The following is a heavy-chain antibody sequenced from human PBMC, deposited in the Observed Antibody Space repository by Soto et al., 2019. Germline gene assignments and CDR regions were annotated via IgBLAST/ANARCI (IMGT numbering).Heavy chain of an antibody. D-gene: IGHD2-2*01. CDR3: ARGSIVVPAARNFDP. CDR1: GFTFGSYE. CDR2: ISSSGSTI. V-gene: IGHV3-48*03. Sequence: VGSLRLSCAASGFTFGSYEMNWFRQAPVNGLEWVSYISSSGSTIYYADSVKGRFTISRDNAKNSLYLQMNSLRADDTAVYYCARGSIVVPAARNFDPWGQGTLVTVSS. J-gene: IGHJ5*02.